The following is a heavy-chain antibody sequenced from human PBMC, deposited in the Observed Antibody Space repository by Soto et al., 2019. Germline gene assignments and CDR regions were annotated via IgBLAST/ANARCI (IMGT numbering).Heavy chain of an antibody. CDR2: IGTAGDT. CDR3: ARDRRYDSSGYYTYNWFDP. J-gene: IGHJ5*01. V-gene: IGHV3-13*01. Sequence: PGVSKRHPYAAAGFTCVSYDMHRVRQATGKGLEWVSAIGTAGDTYYPGSVKGRFTISRENAKNSLYLQMNSLRAGDTAVYYCARDRRYDSSGYYTYNWFDPWGQRTLVTVSS. CDR1: GFTCVSYD. D-gene: IGHD3-22*01.